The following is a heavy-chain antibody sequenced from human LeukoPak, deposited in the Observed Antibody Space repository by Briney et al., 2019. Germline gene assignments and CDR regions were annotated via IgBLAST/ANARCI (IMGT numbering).Heavy chain of an antibody. CDR1: GFTFSRYW. V-gene: IGHV3-74*03. CDR2: ITSDGSST. D-gene: IGHD2-15*01. Sequence: GGSLRLSCAASGFTFSRYWMQWVRQAPGKGLVWVSHITSDGSSTTYADSVKGRFPTSRDNAKNTLYLQMNSLRSEDTAVYYCARVYCSGGSCYDGRFDYWGQGTLVTVSS. CDR3: ARVYCSGGSCYDGRFDY. J-gene: IGHJ4*02.